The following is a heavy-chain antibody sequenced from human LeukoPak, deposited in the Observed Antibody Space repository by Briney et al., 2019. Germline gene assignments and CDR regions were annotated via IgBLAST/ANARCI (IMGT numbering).Heavy chain of an antibody. Sequence: GSLRLSCAASGFTFSDAWMTWVRQAPGKGLEWVGRIKSKTEGGTTEYATPVKGRFTIPRDDSENTLYLQMSSLTTQDTAVHYWTTGISAVLYWGQGTLVTVSS. J-gene: IGHJ4*02. V-gene: IGHV3-15*01. CDR2: IKSKTEGGTT. D-gene: IGHD1-14*01. CDR1: GFTFSDAW. CDR3: TTGISAVLY.